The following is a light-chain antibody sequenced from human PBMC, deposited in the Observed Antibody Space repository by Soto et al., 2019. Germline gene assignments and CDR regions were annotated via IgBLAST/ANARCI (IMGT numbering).Light chain of an antibody. CDR3: QQFGDSLT. CDR1: QSVSSTY. Sequence: EIVLTQSPGTLSLSPGERATLSCRASQSVSSTYLVWYQQKPGQAPRLLIYGATSRASGIPDRFSGSGSGTDFTLTISRLEPEDFPVYYCQQFGDSLTFGPGTKVDIK. J-gene: IGKJ3*01. V-gene: IGKV3-20*01. CDR2: GAT.